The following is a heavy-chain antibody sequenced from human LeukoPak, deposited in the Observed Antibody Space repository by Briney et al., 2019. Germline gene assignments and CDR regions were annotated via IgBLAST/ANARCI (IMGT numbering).Heavy chain of an antibody. V-gene: IGHV4-59*01. CDR2: IYYSGST. J-gene: IGHJ6*03. CDR3: ARDYYYYYVDV. CDR1: GGSISSYY. Sequence: SETLSLTCTVSGGSISSYYWSWIRQPPGKGLEWIGYIYYSGSTNYNPSLKSRVTISVDTSKNQFSLKLSSVTAADTAVYYCARDYYYYYVDVWGKGTTVTVSS.